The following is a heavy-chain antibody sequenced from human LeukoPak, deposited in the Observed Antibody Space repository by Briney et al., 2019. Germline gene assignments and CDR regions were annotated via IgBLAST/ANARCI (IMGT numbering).Heavy chain of an antibody. J-gene: IGHJ4*02. CDR2: IWYDGSNK. CDR1: GFTFSSYG. CDR3: AREGGDYYDSSGYYSPHYFDY. Sequence: GGSLRLSCAASGFTFSSYGMHWVRQAPGKGLEWVAVIWYDGSNKYYADSVKGRFTISRDNSKNTLYLQMNSLRAEDTAVYYCAREGGDYYDSSGYYSPHYFDYWGQGTLVTVSS. V-gene: IGHV3-33*01. D-gene: IGHD3-22*01.